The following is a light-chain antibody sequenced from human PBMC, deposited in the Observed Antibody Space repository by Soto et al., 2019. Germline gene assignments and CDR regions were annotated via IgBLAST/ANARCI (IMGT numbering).Light chain of an antibody. CDR1: SSDVGAYNY. J-gene: IGLJ1*01. CDR2: EVS. Sequence: QSVLTQPASVSGSPGQSVTISCTGASSDVGAYNYVSWYQQHPGKAPKLMIYEVSNRPSGISDRFSGSKSGNTASLTISGLQAEDEADYYCSSHTRSSTLVFGTGTKLTV. CDR3: SSHTRSSTLV. V-gene: IGLV2-14*01.